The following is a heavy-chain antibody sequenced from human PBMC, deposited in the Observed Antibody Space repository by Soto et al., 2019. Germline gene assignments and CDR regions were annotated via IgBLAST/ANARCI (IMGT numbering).Heavy chain of an antibody. D-gene: IGHD3-22*01. CDR3: AGLLLRDSSGDKFSD. Sequence: QVQLVQSGAEVKKPGYSVKVSCKASGGTFSSYAIIWVRQAPGQGLEWMGGIIPIFGTANYAQQFQGRVAITADEIRSPAHNAVGRLSSVGNGVYYGAGLLLRDSSGDKFSDWGQGT. CDR2: IIPIFGTA. CDR1: GGTFSSYA. J-gene: IGHJ1*01. V-gene: IGHV1-69*12.